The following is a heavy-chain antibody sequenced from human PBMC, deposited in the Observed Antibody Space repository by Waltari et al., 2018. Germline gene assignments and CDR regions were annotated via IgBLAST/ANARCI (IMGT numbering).Heavy chain of an antibody. D-gene: IGHD2-2*01. V-gene: IGHV1-8*01. J-gene: IGHJ4*02. CDR2: MNPNSGNT. CDR3: ARGTTPYCSSTSCYTGVVDY. CDR1: GYTFTSYD. Sequence: QVQLVQSGAEVKKPGASVKVYCKASGYTFTSYDINWVRQATGQGLEWMGWMNPNSGNTGYAQKFQGRVTMTRNTSISTAYMELSSLRSEDTAVYYCARGTTPYCSSTSCYTGVVDYWGQGTLVTVSS.